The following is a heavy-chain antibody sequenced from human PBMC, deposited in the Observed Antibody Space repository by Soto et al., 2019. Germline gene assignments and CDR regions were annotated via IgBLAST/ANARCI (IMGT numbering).Heavy chain of an antibody. CDR2: IIPIFGTA. Sequence: QVQLVQSGAEVKKPGSSVKVSCKASGGTFSSYAISWVRQAPGQGLEWMGGIIPIFGTANYAQKFQGRVTITADESTSTAYMELSSLRSEDTAVYYCARDGYYYDSSGYYYYFDYWGQGTQVTVSS. CDR3: ARDGYYYDSSGYYYYFDY. V-gene: IGHV1-69*12. D-gene: IGHD3-22*01. J-gene: IGHJ4*02. CDR1: GGTFSSYA.